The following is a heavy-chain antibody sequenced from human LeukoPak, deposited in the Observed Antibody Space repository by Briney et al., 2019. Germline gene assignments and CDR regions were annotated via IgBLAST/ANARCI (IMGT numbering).Heavy chain of an antibody. J-gene: IGHJ6*02. D-gene: IGHD2-15*01. CDR3: AVQKLGYCSGGSCYSPDYYYYGMDV. Sequence: ASEKVSCKVSGYTLTELSMHWVRQAPGKGLEWMGGFDPEDGETIYAQKFQGRVTMTEDTSTDTAYMELSSLRSEDTAVYYCAVQKLGYCSGGSCYSPDYYYYGMDVWGQGTTVTVSS. CDR1: GYTLTELS. V-gene: IGHV1-24*01. CDR2: FDPEDGET.